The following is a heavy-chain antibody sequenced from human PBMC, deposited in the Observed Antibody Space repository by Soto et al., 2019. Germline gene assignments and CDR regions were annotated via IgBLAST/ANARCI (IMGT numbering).Heavy chain of an antibody. V-gene: IGHV4-4*02. CDR3: ARLVQHALAAAGQFDP. J-gene: IGHJ5*02. D-gene: IGHD6-13*01. CDR1: GGSISSNNW. CDR2: VYHSGST. Sequence: QVQLQESGPGLVKPSGTLSLTCVVSGGSISSNNWWNWVRQPPGKGLEWIGEVYHSGSTHYNPSLKSRVTISVDKSKNQFSLKLTSVTAADTAVYYCARLVQHALAAAGQFDPWGQGTLVTVSS.